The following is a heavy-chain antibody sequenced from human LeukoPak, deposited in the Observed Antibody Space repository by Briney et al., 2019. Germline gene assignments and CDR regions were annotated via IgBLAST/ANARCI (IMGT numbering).Heavy chain of an antibody. V-gene: IGHV1-46*01. Sequence: GASVKVSCKASGYTFTSYYMHWVRQAPGQGLEWMGIINPSGGSTSYAQKFQGRVTMTRDMSTSTVYMELSSLRSEDTAVYYCARDAAAAGIFDYWGPGTLVTVSS. CDR2: INPSGGST. CDR1: GYTFTSYY. J-gene: IGHJ4*02. D-gene: IGHD6-13*01. CDR3: ARDAAAAGIFDY.